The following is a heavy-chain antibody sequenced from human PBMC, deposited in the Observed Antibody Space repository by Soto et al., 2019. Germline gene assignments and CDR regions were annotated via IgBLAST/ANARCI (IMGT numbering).Heavy chain of an antibody. D-gene: IGHD1-26*01. V-gene: IGHV1-18*01. CDR1: GYTFTSYG. J-gene: IGHJ4*02. CDR3: ARGVGWEPLDY. Sequence: QVQLVQSGAEVKKPGASVKVSCKASGYTFTSYGISWVRQAPGQGREWMGWISAYNGNTNYAQKLQGRVTKTPDTSTSTAYMELRSLRSADTAVYYCARGVGWEPLDYWGQGTLVTVSS. CDR2: ISAYNGNT.